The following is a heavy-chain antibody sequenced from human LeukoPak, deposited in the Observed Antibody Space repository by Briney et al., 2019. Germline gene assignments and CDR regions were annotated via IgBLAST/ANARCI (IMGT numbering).Heavy chain of an antibody. J-gene: IGHJ4*02. CDR2: ISYDGSKK. CDR1: GFTFSSYG. CDR3: AKGGLWFGNLLVPL. D-gene: IGHD3-10*01. V-gene: IGHV3-30*18. Sequence: GGSLRLSCSASGFTFSSYGMHWVRQAPGKGLEWVAVISYDGSKKYYADSVKGRFTISRDNSKNTLYLQMNSLRVEDTAVHYCAKGGLWFGNLLVPLWGQGTLVTVSS.